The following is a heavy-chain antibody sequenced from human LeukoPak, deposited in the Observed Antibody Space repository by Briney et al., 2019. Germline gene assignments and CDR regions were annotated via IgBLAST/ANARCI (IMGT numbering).Heavy chain of an antibody. CDR1: GFTFSSYA. CDR3: AKDHLRGIVVVPAATPGPFDY. D-gene: IGHD2-2*01. V-gene: IGHV3-23*01. Sequence: GGSLRLSCAASGFTFSSYAMSWVRQAPGKGLEWVSAISGSGGSTYYADSVKGRFTISRDNSKNTLYLQMNSLRAEDTAVYYCAKDHLRGIVVVPAATPGPFDYWGQGTLVTVSS. J-gene: IGHJ4*02. CDR2: ISGSGGST.